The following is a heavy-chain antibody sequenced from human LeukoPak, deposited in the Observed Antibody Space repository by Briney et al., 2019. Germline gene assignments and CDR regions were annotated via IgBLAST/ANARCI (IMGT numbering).Heavy chain of an antibody. CDR3: ANFDGDSQAFHI. Sequence: GGSLRLSCAASGFTFTNYNMHWVRQTPGRGLQWVAAILYDGSKKYYVDSVKGRFSVYRDNSNYTLYLQMNNLKTEDTAVYSCANFDGDSQAFHIWGQGTMVTVSS. D-gene: IGHD3-9*01. CDR2: ILYDGSKK. V-gene: IGHV3-30*18. CDR1: GFTFTNYN. J-gene: IGHJ3*02.